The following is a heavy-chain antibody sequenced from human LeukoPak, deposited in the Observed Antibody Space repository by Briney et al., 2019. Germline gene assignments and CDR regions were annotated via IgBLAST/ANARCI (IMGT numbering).Heavy chain of an antibody. V-gene: IGHV3-30*02. Sequence: GGSLRLSCAASGFTFSSYGMHWVRQAPGKGLEWVAFIRYDGSNKYYADSVKGRFTISRDNSKSTLYLQMNSLRAEDTAVYYCAKETYYYGSGSYLDYWGQGTLVTVSS. J-gene: IGHJ4*02. CDR1: GFTFSSYG. D-gene: IGHD3-10*01. CDR2: IRYDGSNK. CDR3: AKETYYYGSGSYLDY.